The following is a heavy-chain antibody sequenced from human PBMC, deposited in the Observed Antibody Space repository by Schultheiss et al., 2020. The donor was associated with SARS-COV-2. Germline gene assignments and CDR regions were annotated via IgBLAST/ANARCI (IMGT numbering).Heavy chain of an antibody. J-gene: IGHJ6*02. D-gene: IGHD6-13*01. Sequence: GGSLRLSCAASGFTFSSYAMHWVRQAPGKGLEWVAVISYDGSNKYYADSVKGRFTISRDNAKNSLYLQMNSLRAEDTAVYYCARDSGTVPYYYYGMDVWGQGTTVTVSS. CDR1: GFTFSSYA. CDR2: ISYDGSNK. V-gene: IGHV3-30-3*01. CDR3: ARDSGTVPYYYYGMDV.